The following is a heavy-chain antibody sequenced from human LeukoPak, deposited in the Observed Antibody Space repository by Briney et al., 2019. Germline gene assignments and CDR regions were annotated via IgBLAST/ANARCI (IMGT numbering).Heavy chain of an antibody. CDR2: ISWNSGSI. Sequence: GGSLRLSCAASGFTFDDYAMHWVRQVPGKGLEWVSGISWNSGSIGYADSVKGRFTISRDNAKNSLYLQMNSLRAEDTAVYYCAKVTIGVPVDYWGQGTLVTVSS. V-gene: IGHV3-9*01. J-gene: IGHJ4*02. CDR1: GFTFDDYA. CDR3: AKVTIGVPVDY. D-gene: IGHD1-26*01.